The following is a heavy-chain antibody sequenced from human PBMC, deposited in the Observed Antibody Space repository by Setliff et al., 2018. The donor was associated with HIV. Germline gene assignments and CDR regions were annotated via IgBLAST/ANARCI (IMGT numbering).Heavy chain of an antibody. D-gene: IGHD5-12*01. CDR2: IRFDGSHQ. Sequence: GGSLRLSCAASGFTFNTHAMHWVRQVPGKGLEWVAFIRFDGSHQNYAESVKGRFVISRDNFKNTVYLQMNSLRAEDTAVYYCGKDRTDVAATIANYWGQGTLVTVSS. V-gene: IGHV3-30*02. J-gene: IGHJ4*02. CDR3: GKDRTDVAATIANY. CDR1: GFTFNTHA.